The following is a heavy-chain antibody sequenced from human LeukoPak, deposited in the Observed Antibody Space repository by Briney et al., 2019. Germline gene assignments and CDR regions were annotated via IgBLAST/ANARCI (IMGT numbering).Heavy chain of an antibody. CDR3: ARTSLADY. J-gene: IGHJ4*02. Sequence: PSETLSLTCTVSGGSISSSTYYWSWIRQPPGKGLEWIGYIYYSGSTNYNPSLKSRVTISVDTSKNQFSLKLTSVTAADTAVYYCARTSLADYWGQGTLVTVSS. CDR2: IYYSGST. V-gene: IGHV4-61*01. CDR1: GGSISSSTYY.